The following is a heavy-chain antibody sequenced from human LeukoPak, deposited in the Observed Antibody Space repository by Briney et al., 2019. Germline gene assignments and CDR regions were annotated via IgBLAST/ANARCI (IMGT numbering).Heavy chain of an antibody. CDR3: ARDRGTYYYDSSGPTDY. CDR1: GFTFSSYS. V-gene: IGHV3-21*01. CDR2: ISSSSSYI. Sequence: PGGSLRLSCAASGFTFSSYSMNWVRQAPGKGLEWVSSISSSSSYIYYADSVKGRFTISRDNAKNSLYLRMNSLRAEDTAVYYCARDRGTYYYDSSGPTDYWGQGTLVTVSS. J-gene: IGHJ4*02. D-gene: IGHD3-22*01.